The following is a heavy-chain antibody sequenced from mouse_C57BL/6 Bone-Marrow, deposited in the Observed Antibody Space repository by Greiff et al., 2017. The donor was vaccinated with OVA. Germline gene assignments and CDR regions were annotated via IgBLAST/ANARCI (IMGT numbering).Heavy chain of an antibody. CDR3: AKGYGYDDAWFTY. D-gene: IGHD2-2*01. CDR2: IDPSDSYT. J-gene: IGHJ3*01. CDR1: GYTFTSYW. V-gene: IGHV1-50*01. Sequence: VQLQQPGAELVKPGASVKLSCKASGYTFTSYWMQWVKQRPGQGLEWIGEIDPSDSYTNYNQKFKGKATLTVDTSSSTAYMPLSSLTSEDSAVYDCAKGYGYDDAWFTYWGQGTLVTVSA.